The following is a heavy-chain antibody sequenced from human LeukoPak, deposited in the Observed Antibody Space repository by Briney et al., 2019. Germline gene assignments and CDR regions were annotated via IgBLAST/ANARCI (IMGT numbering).Heavy chain of an antibody. CDR2: ISGSNSYI. D-gene: IGHD1-1*01. CDR3: ARALTTLTYEGY. CDR1: GFTFSSYT. J-gene: IGHJ4*02. V-gene: IGHV3-21*01. Sequence: PGGSLRLTCAASGFTFSSYTMHWIRQAPGKGLEWVSSISGSNSYIFYADSVKGRFTVSRDNAKDSLYLQMNSLRAEDTAVYYCARALTTLTYEGYWGQGTLVTVSS.